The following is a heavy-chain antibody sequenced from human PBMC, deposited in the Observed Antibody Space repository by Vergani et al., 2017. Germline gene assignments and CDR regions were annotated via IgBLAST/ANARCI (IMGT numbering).Heavy chain of an antibody. CDR3: ALYDYGDYVDY. CDR1: GFSLSTSGVG. V-gene: IGHV2-5*02. D-gene: IGHD4-17*01. CDR2: IYWDDDK. Sequence: QITLKESGTTLVKPTQTLTLTCTFSGFSLSTSGVGVGWIRQPPGTALEWLALIYWDDDKRYSPSLKSRLTITKDTSKNQVVLTMTNMDTVDTATYYCALYDYGDYVDYWGQGTLVTVSS. J-gene: IGHJ4*02.